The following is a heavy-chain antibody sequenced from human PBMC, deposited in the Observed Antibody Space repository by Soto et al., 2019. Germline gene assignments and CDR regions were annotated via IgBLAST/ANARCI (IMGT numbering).Heavy chain of an antibody. CDR3: ARASYYYDSSGYYLSWFDP. J-gene: IGHJ5*02. V-gene: IGHV4-39*01. CDR1: GGSISSSSYY. D-gene: IGHD3-22*01. CDR2: IYYSGST. Sequence: SETLSLTCTVSGGSISSSSYYWGWIRQPPGKGLEWIGSIYYSGSTYYNPSLKSRVTISVDTSKNQFSLKLSSVTAADTAVYYCARASYYYDSSGYYLSWFDPWGQGTLVTVSP.